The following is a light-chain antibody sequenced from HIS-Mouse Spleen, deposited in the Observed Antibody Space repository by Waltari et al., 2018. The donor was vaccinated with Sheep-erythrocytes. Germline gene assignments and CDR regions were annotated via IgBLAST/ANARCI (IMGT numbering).Light chain of an antibody. CDR2: EGS. CDR1: RSNVGSYTL. Sequence: QSPLTQPASVSGSPGQSTTISCTGTRSNVGSYTLSSWYQQHPGKAPKLMIYEGSKRPSGVSNRFSGSKSGNTASLTISGLQAEDEADYYCCSYAGSSTFHVVFGGGTKLTVL. J-gene: IGLJ2*01. CDR3: CSYAGSSTFHVV. V-gene: IGLV2-23*03.